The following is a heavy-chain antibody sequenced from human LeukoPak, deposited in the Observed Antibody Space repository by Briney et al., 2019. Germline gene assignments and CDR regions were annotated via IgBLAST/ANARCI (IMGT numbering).Heavy chain of an antibody. CDR3: ASISDLLYYFDS. J-gene: IGHJ4*02. V-gene: IGHV3-66*01. CDR1: GFTVSSNY. Sequence: GGSLRLSCAASGFTVSSNYMSWVRQAPGKGLEWVSVSYTGGNTHYADSVKVRFTLSRDNSKNTVYLQMNSLRVEDTAMYYCASISDLLYYFDSWGQGTLVTVSS. CDR2: SYTGGNT.